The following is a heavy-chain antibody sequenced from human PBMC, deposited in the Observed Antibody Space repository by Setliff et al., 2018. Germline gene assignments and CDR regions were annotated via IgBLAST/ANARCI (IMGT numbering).Heavy chain of an antibody. D-gene: IGHD1-26*01. Sequence: SETLSLTCAVSGGSISSSNWWSWVRQPPGKGLEWIGEIYHSGSTNYNPSLKSRVTISVDKSKNQFSLKLTSVTAADTAVYFCARGRVGATTEATFDVWGRGTMVT. V-gene: IGHV4-4*02. CDR2: IYHSGST. CDR3: ARGRVGATTEATFDV. J-gene: IGHJ3*01. CDR1: GGSISSSNW.